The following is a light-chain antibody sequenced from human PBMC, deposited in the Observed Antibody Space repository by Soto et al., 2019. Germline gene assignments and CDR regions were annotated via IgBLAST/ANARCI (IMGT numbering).Light chain of an antibody. V-gene: IGLV2-14*01. J-gene: IGLJ2*01. CDR2: EVS. Sequence: QSVLTQPASVSGSPGQSITISCTGTSSDVGAYNYVSWYQHHPGKAPKLMIYEVSNRPSGVSNRFSGSKSGNTASLTISGLQAEDEADYYCSSYTSSSTLVLFGGGTKLTVL. CDR1: SSDVGAYNY. CDR3: SSYTSSSTLVL.